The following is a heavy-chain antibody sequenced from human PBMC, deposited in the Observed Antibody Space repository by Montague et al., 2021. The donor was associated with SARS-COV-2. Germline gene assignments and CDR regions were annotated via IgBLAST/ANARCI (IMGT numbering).Heavy chain of an antibody. V-gene: IGHV2-5*02. CDR2: XYWGDEK. J-gene: IGHJ4*02. D-gene: IGHD3-10*01. CDR1: GFSITTSTMG. Sequence: PALVKPTQTLTLTCTFSGFSITTSTMGVGWIRQPPGKALEWLTLXYWGDEKRFSPSLKSRLTITKYTFKDQVVLRMTNMDPVDTATYYCGHYASGSYYFHYWGQGTLVTVSS. CDR3: GHYASGSYYFHY.